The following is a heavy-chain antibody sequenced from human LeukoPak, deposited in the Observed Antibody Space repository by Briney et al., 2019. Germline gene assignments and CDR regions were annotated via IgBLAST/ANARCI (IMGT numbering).Heavy chain of an antibody. Sequence: SETLSLTCTVSGVSLSSGIYYWSWIRQPPGKGLEWFGYIYCSGSTNYNPSLKSRVTMSVETSKNQFSLKVTSVNAADTAVYYCARGYCTGGGCPDGFDIWGQGTMVTVSS. J-gene: IGHJ3*02. CDR3: ARGYCTGGGCPDGFDI. V-gene: IGHV4-61*01. CDR1: GVSLSSGIYY. D-gene: IGHD2-8*02. CDR2: IYCSGST.